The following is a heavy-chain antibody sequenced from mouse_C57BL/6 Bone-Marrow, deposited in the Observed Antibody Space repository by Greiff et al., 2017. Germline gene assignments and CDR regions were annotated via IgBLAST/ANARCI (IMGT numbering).Heavy chain of an antibody. CDR1: GYTFTDYE. V-gene: IGHV1-15*01. J-gene: IGHJ2*01. D-gene: IGHD1-1*01. CDR2: IDPETGGT. Sequence: VQLQQSGAELVRPGASVTLSCKASGYTFTDYEMHWVKQTPVHGLEWIGAIDPETGGTAYNQKFKGKAILTADKSSSTAYMEIRSLTSEDSAVYYCTRGIYYYGSFDYWGQGTTLTVSS. CDR3: TRGIYYYGSFDY.